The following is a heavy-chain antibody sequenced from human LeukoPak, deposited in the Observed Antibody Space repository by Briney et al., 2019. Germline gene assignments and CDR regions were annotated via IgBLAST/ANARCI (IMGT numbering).Heavy chain of an antibody. CDR2: IDPSDSYT. CDR3: ARTDLDLQLISLDY. CDR1: GYSFTSYW. D-gene: IGHD1-1*01. V-gene: IGHV5-10-1*01. Sequence: GESLKISCKGSGYSFTSYWISWVRQMPGKGLEWMGRIDPSDSYTNYSPSFQGHVTISADKSISTAYLQWSSLKASDTAMYYCARTDLDLQLISLDYWAREPWSPSPQ. J-gene: IGHJ4*02.